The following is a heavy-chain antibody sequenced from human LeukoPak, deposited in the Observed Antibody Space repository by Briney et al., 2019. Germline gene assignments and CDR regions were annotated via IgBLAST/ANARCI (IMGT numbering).Heavy chain of an antibody. CDR1: GGSFSGYY. D-gene: IGHD4-11*01. CDR3: ARGLFDYPFDY. CDR2: INHSGST. V-gene: IGHV4-34*01. J-gene: IGHJ4*02. Sequence: SETLSLTCAVYGGSFSGYYWSWIRQPPGKGLEWIGEINHSGSTNYNPSLKSRVTISVYTSKNQFSLKLSSVTAADTAVYYCARGLFDYPFDYWGQGTLVTVSS.